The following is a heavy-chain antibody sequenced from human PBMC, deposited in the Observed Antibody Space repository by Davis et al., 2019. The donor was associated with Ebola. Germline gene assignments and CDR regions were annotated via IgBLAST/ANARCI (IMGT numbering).Heavy chain of an antibody. D-gene: IGHD3-3*01. J-gene: IGHJ6*02. CDR2: MNPNSGNT. Sequence: ASVKVSCKASGYTFTRYDINWVRQATGQGLEWMGWMNPNSGNTGYAQKFQGRVTMTRNTSISTAYMELSSLRSEDTAVYYCARGRITIFGVVKGMDVWGQGTTVTVSS. CDR1: GYTFTRYD. V-gene: IGHV1-8*01. CDR3: ARGRITIFGVVKGMDV.